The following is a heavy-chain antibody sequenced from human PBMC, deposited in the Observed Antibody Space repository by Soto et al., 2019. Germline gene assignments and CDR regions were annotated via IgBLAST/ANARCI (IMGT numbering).Heavy chain of an antibody. D-gene: IGHD3-22*01. CDR3: ARAPSIVVVRRWYFDL. CDR2: ISYDGSNK. CDR1: GFTFSSYA. J-gene: IGHJ2*01. V-gene: IGHV3-30-3*01. Sequence: QVQLVESGGGVVQPGRSLRLSCAASGFTFSSYAMHWVRQAPGKGLEWVAVISYDGSNKYHADSVKGRFTISRDNSENTVYRQLNSLIAEDTAVYYCARAPSIVVVRRWYFDLWCRGTLDTVSS.